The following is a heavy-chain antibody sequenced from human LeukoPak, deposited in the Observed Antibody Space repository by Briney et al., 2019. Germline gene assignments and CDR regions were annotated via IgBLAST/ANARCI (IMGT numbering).Heavy chain of an antibody. CDR1: GGSFSGYY. V-gene: IGHV4-34*01. D-gene: IGHD3-10*01. Sequence: SETLSLTCAVYGGSFSGYYWRWIRQPPGKGLEWIGEINHSGSTNYNPSLKSRVTISVDTSKNQFSLKLSSVTAADTAVYYCARGRRGITMVRGTRPQAFDYWGQGTLVTVSS. CDR3: ARGRRGITMVRGTRPQAFDY. J-gene: IGHJ4*02. CDR2: INHSGST.